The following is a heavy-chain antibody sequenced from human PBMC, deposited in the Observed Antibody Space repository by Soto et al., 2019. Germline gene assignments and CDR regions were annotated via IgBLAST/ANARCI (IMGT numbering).Heavy chain of an antibody. CDR1: GFTFSSYA. J-gene: IGHJ6*02. CDR2: ISGSGGRT. Sequence: GGSLRLSCAASGFTFSSYAMSWVRQAPGKGLEWVSGISGSGGRTYYADSVKGRFTISRDNSKHTLYPQMNSLRAEDTAVYYCAKADDFWSGYHIYYYYGMDVWGQGTTVTVSS. V-gene: IGHV3-23*01. CDR3: AKADDFWSGYHIYYYYGMDV. D-gene: IGHD3-3*01.